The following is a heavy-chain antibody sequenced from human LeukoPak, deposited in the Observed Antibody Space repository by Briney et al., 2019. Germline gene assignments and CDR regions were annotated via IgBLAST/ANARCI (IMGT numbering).Heavy chain of an antibody. CDR2: ISSSSSYI. CDR3: ARDRAVAGTDY. D-gene: IGHD6-19*01. Sequence: PGGSLRLSCAASGFTFSSYSMNWVRQAPGKGLEWVSSISSSSSYIYYADSVKGRFTISRDNAKNSPYLQMNSLRAEDTAVYYCARDRAVAGTDYWGQGTLVTVSS. J-gene: IGHJ4*02. CDR1: GFTFSSYS. V-gene: IGHV3-21*01.